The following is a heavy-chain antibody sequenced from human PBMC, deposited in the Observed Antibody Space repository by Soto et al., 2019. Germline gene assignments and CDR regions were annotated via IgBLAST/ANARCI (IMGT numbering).Heavy chain of an antibody. J-gene: IGHJ6*02. CDR2: IIPFFGTT. D-gene: IGHD2-8*01. V-gene: IGHV1-69*01. CDR3: STSVYCTFTTCYYYYGLDV. CDR1: GGTFSSYS. Sequence: QVQLVQSGAEVKKPGSSVKVSCKASGGTFSSYSINWLRQAPGQGLEWMGGIIPFFGTTSYAQKFQGRVTITADASTSTVYMELSSLTSEDTALYYCSTSVYCTFTTCYYYYGLDVWGQGTTVTVSS.